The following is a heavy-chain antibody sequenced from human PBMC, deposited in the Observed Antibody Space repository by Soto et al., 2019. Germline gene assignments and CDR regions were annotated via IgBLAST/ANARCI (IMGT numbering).Heavy chain of an antibody. CDR1: GGTFSSYA. CDR3: ASPPGDCSGGSCPYYYYGMDV. D-gene: IGHD2-15*01. CDR2: IIPIFGTA. J-gene: IGHJ6*02. Sequence: QVQLVQFGAEVKKPGSSVKVSCKASGGTFSSYAISWVRQAPGQGLEWMGGIIPIFGTANYAQKFQGRVTITADESTSTAYMELSSLRSEDTAVYYCASPPGDCSGGSCPYYYYGMDVWGQGTTVTVSS. V-gene: IGHV1-69*12.